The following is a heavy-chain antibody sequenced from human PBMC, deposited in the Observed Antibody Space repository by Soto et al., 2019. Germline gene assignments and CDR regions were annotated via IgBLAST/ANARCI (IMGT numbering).Heavy chain of an antibody. CDR1: GFTFSSYA. CDR3: ATRVITVSDFDY. Sequence: SLRLSCAASGFTFSSYAMSWVRQAPGKGLEWVSAISGSGGSTYYADSVKGRFTISRDNSKNTLYLQMNSLRAEDTAVYYCATRVITVSDFDYWGQGTLVTVSS. V-gene: IGHV3-23*01. J-gene: IGHJ4*02. CDR2: ISGSGGST. D-gene: IGHD3-22*01.